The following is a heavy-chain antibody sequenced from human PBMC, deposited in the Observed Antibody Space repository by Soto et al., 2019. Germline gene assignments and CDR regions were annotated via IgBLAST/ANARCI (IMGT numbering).Heavy chain of an antibody. CDR1: GFTFSSYS. D-gene: IGHD3-16*02. CDR3: AKGLSVTFGGVIALPDYYYGMDV. J-gene: IGHJ6*02. V-gene: IGHV3-21*01. Sequence: GGSLRLSCAASGFTFSSYSMNWVRQAPGKGLEWVSSISSSSSYIYYADSVKDRFTISRDNAKNSLYLQMNSLRAEDTAVYYCAKGLSVTFGGVIALPDYYYGMDVWGQGTTVTVSS. CDR2: ISSSSSYI.